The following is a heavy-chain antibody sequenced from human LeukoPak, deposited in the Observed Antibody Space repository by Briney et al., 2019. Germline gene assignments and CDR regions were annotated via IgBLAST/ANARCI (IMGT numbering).Heavy chain of an antibody. J-gene: IGHJ4*02. CDR2: ISYDGSNK. CDR3: AKFGAAQDY. CDR1: GFTFSSYG. Sequence: GGSLRLSCAASGFTFSSYGMHGVRQAPGKGLEWVAVISYDGSNKYYADSVKGRFTICRDNSKNTLYLQMNSLRAEDTAVYYCAKFGAAQDYWGQGTLVTVSS. V-gene: IGHV3-30*18. D-gene: IGHD3-10*01.